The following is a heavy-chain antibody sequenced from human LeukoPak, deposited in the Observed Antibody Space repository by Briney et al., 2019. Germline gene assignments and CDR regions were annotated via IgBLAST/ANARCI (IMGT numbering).Heavy chain of an antibody. V-gene: IGHV4-34*01. CDR1: GGSITGYY. Sequence: SETLSLTCTVSGGSITGYYWSWIRQPPGKGLDWIGEINHSGSTNYNPSLKSRVTISVDTSKNQFSLKLSSVTAADTAVYYCARRPRTYDSSGSVRRGYYFDYWGQGTLVTVSS. CDR2: INHSGST. CDR3: ARRPRTYDSSGSVRRGYYFDY. J-gene: IGHJ4*02. D-gene: IGHD3-22*01.